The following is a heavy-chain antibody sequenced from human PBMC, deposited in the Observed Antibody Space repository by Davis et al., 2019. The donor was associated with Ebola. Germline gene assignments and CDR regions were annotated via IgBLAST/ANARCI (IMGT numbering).Heavy chain of an antibody. J-gene: IGHJ1*01. D-gene: IGHD2-21*01. CDR3: ATIYNYGGDY. CDR1: EFTSTNAW. CDR2: IKSKSEGATA. V-gene: IGHV3-15*01. Sequence: GGSLRLSCPATEFTSTNAWTSWVRQAPGKGREWIGRIKSKSEGATADYAAPVKGRFTISRDDSKNTVYLQMNSLKTEDTAVYYCATIYNYGGDYWGQGTLVTVSS.